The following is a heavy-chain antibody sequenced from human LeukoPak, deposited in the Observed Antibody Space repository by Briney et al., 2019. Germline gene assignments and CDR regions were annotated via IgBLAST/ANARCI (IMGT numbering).Heavy chain of an antibody. CDR3: AREGLEGLLIDY. CDR1: GGSISSYY. D-gene: IGHD3-22*01. CDR2: IYYSGST. V-gene: IGHV4-59*01. Sequence: SETLSLTCTVSGGSISSYYWSWIRQPPGKGLEWIGYIYYSGSTNYNPSLKNRVTISVDTSKNQFSLKLSSVTAADTAVYYCAREGLEGLLIDYWGQGTLVTVSS. J-gene: IGHJ4*02.